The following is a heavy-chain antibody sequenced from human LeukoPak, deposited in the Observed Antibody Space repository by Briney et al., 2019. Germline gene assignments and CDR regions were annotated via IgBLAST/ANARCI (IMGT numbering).Heavy chain of an antibody. CDR3: ARSLTAIVVVPAAIGPSAFDI. D-gene: IGHD2-2*02. Sequence: GSSVKVSCKASGGTFSSYAISWVRQAPGQGLEWMGGIIPIFGTANYAQKFQGRVTITADESTSTAYMELSSLRSEDTAVYYCARSLTAIVVVPAAIGPSAFDIWGQGTMVTVSS. J-gene: IGHJ3*02. V-gene: IGHV1-69*01. CDR2: IIPIFGTA. CDR1: GGTFSSYA.